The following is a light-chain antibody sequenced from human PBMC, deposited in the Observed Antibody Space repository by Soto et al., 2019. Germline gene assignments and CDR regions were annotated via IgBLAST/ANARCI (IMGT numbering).Light chain of an antibody. CDR3: QSYDSSLRRV. J-gene: IGLJ2*01. CDR2: GNN. Sequence: QLVLTQPPSVSGAPGQRVTISCTGSSSNIGAGYDVYWYQQLPGTAPKLLIYGNNNRPSGVPDRFSGSKSGTSASLAITGLQAEDEADYSCQSYDSSLRRVFGGGTKLTVL. CDR1: SSNIGAGYD. V-gene: IGLV1-40*01.